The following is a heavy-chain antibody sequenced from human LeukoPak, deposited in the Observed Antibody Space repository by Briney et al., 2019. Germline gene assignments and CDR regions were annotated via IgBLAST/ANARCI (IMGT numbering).Heavy chain of an antibody. D-gene: IGHD6-19*01. Sequence: SETLSLTCTVSGGSISSSSYYWSWIRQPPGKGLEWIGEINRSGSTNYNPSLKSRVTISVDTSKNQFSLKLSSVTAADTAVYYCARATYSSGWDYYYYYMDVWGKGTTVTVSS. CDR1: GGSISSSSYY. J-gene: IGHJ6*03. CDR3: ARATYSSGWDYYYYYMDV. V-gene: IGHV4-39*07. CDR2: INRSGST.